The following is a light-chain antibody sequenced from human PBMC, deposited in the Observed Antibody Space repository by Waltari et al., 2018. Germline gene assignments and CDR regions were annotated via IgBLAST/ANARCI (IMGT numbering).Light chain of an antibody. Sequence: QSALTQPASVSGSPGQSITISCTGSNSDIGGYNFISWYQQHPCKAPKLMIYDLNKRPSGVSNRFSASKSGKTASLTISGLQAEDEANYYCSSYTTSSTLVFGGGTKVTVL. CDR3: SSYTTSSTLV. J-gene: IGLJ2*01. CDR1: NSDIGGYNF. V-gene: IGLV2-14*03. CDR2: DLN.